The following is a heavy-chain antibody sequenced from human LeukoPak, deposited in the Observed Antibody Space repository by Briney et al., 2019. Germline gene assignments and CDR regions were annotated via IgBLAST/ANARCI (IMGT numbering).Heavy chain of an antibody. D-gene: IGHD3-16*01. V-gene: IGHV4-30-4*01. CDR2: IYYSGST. CDR3: TMRWGTGADY. Sequence: SQTLSLTCTVSGGSISSGDYYWSWIRQPPGKGLEWIGYIYYSGSTYYNPSLKSRVTISVDTSKNQFSLKLSSVTAADTAVYYSTMRWGTGADYWGQGTLVTVSS. CDR1: GGSISSGDYY. J-gene: IGHJ4*02.